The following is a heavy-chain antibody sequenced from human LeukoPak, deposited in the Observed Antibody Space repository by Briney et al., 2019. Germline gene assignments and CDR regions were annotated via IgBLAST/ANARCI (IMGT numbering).Heavy chain of an antibody. CDR1: GYTFTSYG. D-gene: IGHD3-22*01. J-gene: IGHJ4*02. V-gene: IGHV1-18*01. CDR3: ARAGPYYYDSSGYYYQYYFDY. CDR2: ISAYNGNT. Sequence: GASVKVSCKASGYTFTSYGISWVRQAPGQGLEWMGWISAYNGNTNYAQMLQGRVTMTTDTSTSTAYMELRSLRSDDTAVYYCARAGPYYYDSSGYYYQYYFDYWGQGTLVTVSS.